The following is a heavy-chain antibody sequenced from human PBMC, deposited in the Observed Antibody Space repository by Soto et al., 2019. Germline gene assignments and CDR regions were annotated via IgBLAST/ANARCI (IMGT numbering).Heavy chain of an antibody. CDR3: AIIPHIEVAGPDY. CDR2: IGDDGRD. CDR1: GGSISGSPYH. J-gene: IGHJ4*02. V-gene: IGHV4-39*02. D-gene: IGHD6-19*01. Sequence: SETLSLTCTVSGGSISGSPYHWGWIRQPPGKGLQWIGSIGDDGRDYYNPSLTGRATLFVDTSKNHFSLNLNSVTAADTAVYYCAIIPHIEVAGPDYWGQGTLVTVSS.